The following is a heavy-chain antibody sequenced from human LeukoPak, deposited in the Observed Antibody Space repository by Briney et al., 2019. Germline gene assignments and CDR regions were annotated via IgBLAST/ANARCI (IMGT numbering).Heavy chain of an antibody. D-gene: IGHD5-24*01. CDR2: INPSGGST. CDR3: ARDNSVRDEVLWFHP. J-gene: IGHJ5*02. V-gene: IGHV1-46*01. CDR1: GYTFTSNY. Sequence: ASVKVSCKAFGYTFTSNYMHWVRQAPGHGRAWMGVINPSGGSTTYAQKFQGRVTLTRDMSTGTDYLERSSLRSEDTAVYYCARDNSVRDEVLWFHPWGQGTLVTVSS.